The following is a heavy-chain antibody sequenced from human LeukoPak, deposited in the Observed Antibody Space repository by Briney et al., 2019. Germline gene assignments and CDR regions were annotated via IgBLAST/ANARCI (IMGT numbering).Heavy chain of an antibody. CDR1: GYTFTSYD. D-gene: IGHD3-16*01. J-gene: IGHJ4*02. V-gene: IGHV1-8*01. CDR3: ARGFWSEGATVWGHY. Sequence: GASVKVSCKVSGYTFTSYDINWVRQATGQGLEWMGWMNPNSGNTGYAQKFQGRVTMTRNTSISTAYMELSSLRSEDTAVYYCARGFWSEGATVWGHYWGQGTLVTVSS. CDR2: MNPNSGNT.